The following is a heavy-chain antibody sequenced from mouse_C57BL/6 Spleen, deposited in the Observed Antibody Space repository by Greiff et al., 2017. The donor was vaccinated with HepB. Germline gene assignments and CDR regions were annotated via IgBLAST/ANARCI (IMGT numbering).Heavy chain of an antibody. J-gene: IGHJ4*01. CDR2: IDPSDSYT. Sequence: VKLQQPGAELVRPGTSVKLSCKASGYTFTSYWMHWVKQRPGQGLEWIGVIDPSDSYTNYNQKFKGKATLTVDTSSSTAYMQLSSLTSEDSAVYYCARGFYYGSPGDYWGQGTSVTVSS. D-gene: IGHD2-2*01. V-gene: IGHV1-59*01. CDR1: GYTFTSYW. CDR3: ARGFYYGSPGDY.